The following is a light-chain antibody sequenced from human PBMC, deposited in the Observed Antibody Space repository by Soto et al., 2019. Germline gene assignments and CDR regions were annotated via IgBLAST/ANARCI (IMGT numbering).Light chain of an antibody. CDR2: EVS. CDR1: SSDVGGYNY. CDR3: SSYAGSNNLV. V-gene: IGLV2-8*01. Sequence: QSALTQPPSASGSPGQSVTISCTGTSSDVGGYNYVSWYQQHPGKAPKLMIYEVSKLPSVVPDRFSGSKSGNTASLTVFGLQAEDEADYYCSSYAGSNNLVFGTVTKLTVL. J-gene: IGLJ1*01.